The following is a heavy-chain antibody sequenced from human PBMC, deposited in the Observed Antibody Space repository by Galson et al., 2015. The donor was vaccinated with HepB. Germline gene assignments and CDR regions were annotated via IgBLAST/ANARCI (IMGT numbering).Heavy chain of an antibody. CDR1: GGTFSSYA. J-gene: IGHJ3*02. Sequence: SVKVSCKASGGTFSSYAISWVRQAPGQGLEWMGGIIPIFGTANYAQKFQGRVTITADESTSTAYMELSSLRSEDTAVYYCARGRAPLDAFDIWGQGTMVTVSS. CDR2: IIPIFGTA. V-gene: IGHV1-69*13. CDR3: ARGRAPLDAFDI.